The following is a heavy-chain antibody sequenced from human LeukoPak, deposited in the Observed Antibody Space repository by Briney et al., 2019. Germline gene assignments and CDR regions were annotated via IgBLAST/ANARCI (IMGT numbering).Heavy chain of an antibody. J-gene: IGHJ4*02. V-gene: IGHV4-39*07. Sequence: SETLSLTCTVSGGSISSSGYYWGCIRQPPGKGLEWIGTTYDSGSTNYNPSLKSRLTISVDTSKNQCSLKLSSVTAADTAVYYCARQSISGSSLSYFDYWGQGTLVNVSS. CDR2: TYDSGST. CDR3: ARQSISGSSLSYFDY. D-gene: IGHD3-22*01. CDR1: GGSISSSGYY.